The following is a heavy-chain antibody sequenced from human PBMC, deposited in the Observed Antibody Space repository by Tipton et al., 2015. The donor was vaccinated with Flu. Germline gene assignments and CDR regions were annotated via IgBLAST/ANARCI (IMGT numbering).Heavy chain of an antibody. CDR1: GGSVNGYF. CDR2: IYYSGTT. Sequence: TLSLTCTVSGGSVNGYFWSWIRQPPGKALEWIGYIYYSGTTNYNPSLKSRVTISVDTSKTQLSLKLSSVTAADTAVYYCARLSYYDVDLKNFYFDYWGQGALVTVSS. J-gene: IGHJ4*02. D-gene: IGHD3-10*02. V-gene: IGHV4-59*08. CDR3: ARLSYYDVDLKNFYFDY.